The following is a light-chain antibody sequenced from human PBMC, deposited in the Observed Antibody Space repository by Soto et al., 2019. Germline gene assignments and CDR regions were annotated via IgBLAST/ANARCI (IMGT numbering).Light chain of an antibody. CDR2: EVS. CDR1: SSDVGGYKY. V-gene: IGLV2-14*01. CDR3: SSKSSGSTPML. J-gene: IGLJ2*01. Sequence: QSALTQPASLSGSPGQSITISCTGTSSDVGGYKYVSWYQHHPGEAPKLIIYEVSNRPSGVSNRFSGSKSGNTASLTISGLQADDESHYYCSSKSSGSTPMLFGGGTKLTVL.